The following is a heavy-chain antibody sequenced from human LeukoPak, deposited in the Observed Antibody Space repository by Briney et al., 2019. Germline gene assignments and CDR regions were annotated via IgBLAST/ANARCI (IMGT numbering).Heavy chain of an antibody. CDR1: GGSISSSSYY. D-gene: IGHD3-10*01. V-gene: IGHV4-39*07. CDR2: IYYSGST. CDR3: ARSGAFDV. J-gene: IGHJ3*01. Sequence: SETLSLTCSVSGGSISSSSYYWGWIRQPPGEGLEWIGSIYYSGSTYYNPSLKSRVTISVDTSKNQLSLKLYSVTAADTAVYYCARSGAFDVWGQGTMVTVSS.